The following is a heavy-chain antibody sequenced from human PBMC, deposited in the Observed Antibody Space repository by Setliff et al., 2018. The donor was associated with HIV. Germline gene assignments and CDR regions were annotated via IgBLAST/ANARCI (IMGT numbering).Heavy chain of an antibody. CDR2: IYYTGFA. D-gene: IGHD1-1*01. J-gene: IGHJ4*02. V-gene: IGHV4-39*02. CDR1: GDSISSGSYF. CDR3: TREGRGDPAMATTRIDY. Sequence: PSETLSLTCSVSGDSISSGSYFWGWIRQTPGKGLEWIGNIYYTGFAYYNPSLKSRVTISLDTSKTHFFLNLTSVTDADTAVYFCTREGRGDPAMATTRIDYRGQGKLVTVSS.